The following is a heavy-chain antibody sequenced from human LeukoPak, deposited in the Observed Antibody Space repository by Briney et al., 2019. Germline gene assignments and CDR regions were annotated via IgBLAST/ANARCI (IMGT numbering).Heavy chain of an antibody. J-gene: IGHJ3*02. V-gene: IGHV5-51*01. CDR2: IYLGDSET. Sequence: GESLKISCKGSGYSFTTYWIGWVRQMPGKGLEWMGSIYLGDSETRYSPSFQGQVTISADKSISTAYLQWSSLKASDTATYYCARLGNKYDSSGYQRLDAFDIWGQGTMVTVSS. D-gene: IGHD3-22*01. CDR3: ARLGNKYDSSGYQRLDAFDI. CDR1: GYSFTTYW.